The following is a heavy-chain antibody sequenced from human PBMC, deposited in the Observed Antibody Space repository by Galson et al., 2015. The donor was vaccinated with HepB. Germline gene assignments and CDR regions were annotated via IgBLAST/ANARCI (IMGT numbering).Heavy chain of an antibody. CDR2: IYYSGST. CDR1: GGSISSYY. D-gene: IGHD3-3*01. CDR3: ARESFLEWSHYYYYYMDV. J-gene: IGHJ6*03. Sequence: ETLSLTCTVSGGSISSYYWSWIRQPPGKGLEWIGYIYYSGSTNYNPSLKSRVTISVDTSKNQFSLKLSSVTAADTAVYYCARESFLEWSHYYYYYMDVWGKGTTVTVSS. V-gene: IGHV4-59*12.